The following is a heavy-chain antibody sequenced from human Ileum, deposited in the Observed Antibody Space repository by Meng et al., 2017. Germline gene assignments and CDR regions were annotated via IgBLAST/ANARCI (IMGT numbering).Heavy chain of an antibody. Sequence: QVELQESGPGLVRPSETLSLSCTVSGASVNFGLYFWSWLRQSPGKTLEWIGHTYYTGLTNYNPSLKSRVAISLDASKNQFSLKLNSVPAADSAVYFCARTYNTPFFDSWGQGTLVTVSS. V-gene: IGHV4-61*01. D-gene: IGHD1-14*01. CDR1: GASVNFGLYF. CDR2: TYYTGLT. CDR3: ARTYNTPFFDS. J-gene: IGHJ4*02.